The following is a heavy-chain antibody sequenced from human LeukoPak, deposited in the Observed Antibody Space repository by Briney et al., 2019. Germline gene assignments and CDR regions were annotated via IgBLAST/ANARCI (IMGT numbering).Heavy chain of an antibody. V-gene: IGHV4-4*02. CDR3: ARDRVVVPAMRAGFDY. CDR1: GGSISSSNW. CDR2: IYHSGST. J-gene: IGHJ4*02. D-gene: IGHD2-2*01. Sequence: SETLSLTCAVSGGSISSSNWWSWVRQPPGQGLEWIGEIYHSGSTNYNPSLKSRVTISVDKSKNQFSLKLSSVTAADTAVYYCARDRVVVPAMRAGFDYWGQGTLVTVSS.